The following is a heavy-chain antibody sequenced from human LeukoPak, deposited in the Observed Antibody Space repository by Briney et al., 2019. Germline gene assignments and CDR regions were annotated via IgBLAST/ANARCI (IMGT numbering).Heavy chain of an antibody. Sequence: SQTLSLTFAVSGDSVSVNSASWKWLRQSPSGGLEWLGRTYYRSKWSNDYAHSVKSRITINPDTSKNEFSLQLDSVTPEDTAVYYCARDPDSSSEWGPFDYWGQGTLVTVSS. CDR3: ARDPDSSSEWGPFDY. CDR1: GDSVSVNSAS. D-gene: IGHD6-6*01. V-gene: IGHV6-1*01. J-gene: IGHJ4*02. CDR2: TYYRSKWSN.